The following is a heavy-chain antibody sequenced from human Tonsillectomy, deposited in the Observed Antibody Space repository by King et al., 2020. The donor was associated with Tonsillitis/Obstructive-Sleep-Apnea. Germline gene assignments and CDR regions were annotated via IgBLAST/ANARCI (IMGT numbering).Heavy chain of an antibody. Sequence: ITLKESGPTLVKPTQTLTLTCTFSGFSLSTSGVGVGWIRQPPGEALEWLSLIYWDDDKRYSSSLKSRLHITKDTPKNQVVPTMTNMDPVDTATFYCAHSSTTATPLDYWGQGTLVTVSS. J-gene: IGHJ4*02. CDR3: AHSSTTATPLDY. D-gene: IGHD4-17*01. CDR2: IYWDDDK. CDR1: GFSLSTSGVG. V-gene: IGHV2-5*02.